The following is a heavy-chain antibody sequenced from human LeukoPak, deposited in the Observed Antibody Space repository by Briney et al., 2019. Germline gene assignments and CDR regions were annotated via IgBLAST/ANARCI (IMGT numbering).Heavy chain of an antibody. J-gene: IGHJ4*02. D-gene: IGHD3-22*01. Sequence: GGSLRLSCAASGFTFSNACMSGVRRAPGKGLEWGGRIKSKTDGGTPDYAAPVKGRFTISRDDSKNTLSLQMNSLKPEDTAVYYCTTDLADYYDSSGYCGYYLDYWGQGTLVTVSS. CDR3: TTDLADYYDSSGYCGYYLDY. CDR1: GFTFSNAC. V-gene: IGHV3-15*01. CDR2: IKSKTDGGTP.